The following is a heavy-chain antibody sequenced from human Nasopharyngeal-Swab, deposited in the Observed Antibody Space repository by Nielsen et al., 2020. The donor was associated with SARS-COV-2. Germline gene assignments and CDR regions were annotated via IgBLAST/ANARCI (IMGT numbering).Heavy chain of an antibody. V-gene: IGHV3-30*04. Sequence: GESLKISCAASGFTFSSYAMHWVRQAPGKGLEWVAVISYDGSNKYYADSVKGRFTISRDNSKNTLYLQMNSLRAEDTAVYHCARALWGSYYYGMDVWGQGTTVTVSS. CDR2: ISYDGSNK. D-gene: IGHD7-27*01. J-gene: IGHJ6*02. CDR1: GFTFSSYA. CDR3: ARALWGSYYYGMDV.